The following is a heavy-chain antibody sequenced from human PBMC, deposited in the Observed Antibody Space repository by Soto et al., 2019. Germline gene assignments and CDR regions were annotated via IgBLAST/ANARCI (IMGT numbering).Heavy chain of an antibody. V-gene: IGHV4-4*02. CDR2: IYHSGST. CDR3: ARIAAAGTNFDS. J-gene: IGHJ4*02. Sequence: QVQLQESGPGLVKPSGTLSLTCAVSGGSISSSNWWSWVRQPPGKGLEWIGEIYHSGSTNYNTSLKSRGTISVDKSKNQFSLKLSSVSAADPAVYYCARIAAAGTNFDSWGKGPLVTVSS. CDR1: GGSISSSNW. D-gene: IGHD6-13*01.